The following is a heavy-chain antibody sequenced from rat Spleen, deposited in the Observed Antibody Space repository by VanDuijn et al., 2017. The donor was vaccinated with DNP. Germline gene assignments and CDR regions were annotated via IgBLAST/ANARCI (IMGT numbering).Heavy chain of an antibody. CDR1: GFALSDFS. CDR2: ISGGGTT. V-gene: IGHV2-19*01. J-gene: IGHJ4*01. CDR3: TRVGRTTDAMDA. Sequence: QVQLEESGPGMVQPSQTLSLTCTVSGFALSDFSVHWVRQPPGKVLEWIAAISGGGTTFYNSPLKSRLSISRDTSKSQVFLKMNSLQTEDTAIYFCTRVGRTTDAMDAWGQGTSVSVSS. D-gene: IGHD1-6*01.